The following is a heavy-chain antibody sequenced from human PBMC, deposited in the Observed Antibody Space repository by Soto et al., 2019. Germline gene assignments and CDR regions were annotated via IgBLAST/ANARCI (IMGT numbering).Heavy chain of an antibody. Sequence: SETLSLTCTVSGGSISSGDYYWSWIRQPPGKGLEWIGYIYYSGSTYYNPSLKSRVTISVDTSKNQLSLKLSSVTAADTAVYYCARETWFGELLRDYYGMDVWGQGTTVTVSS. D-gene: IGHD3-10*01. J-gene: IGHJ6*02. V-gene: IGHV4-30-4*01. CDR2: IYYSGST. CDR1: GGSISSGDYY. CDR3: ARETWFGELLRDYYGMDV.